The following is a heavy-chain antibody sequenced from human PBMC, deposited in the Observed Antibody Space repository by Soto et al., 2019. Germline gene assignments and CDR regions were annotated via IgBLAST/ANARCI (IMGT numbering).Heavy chain of an antibody. J-gene: IGHJ4*02. CDR2: INPLPTSGST. Sequence: QMQLVQSGAEVKKPGASVKVSCKASGYIFTNYYIHWVRQAPGQGLEWMAIINPLPTSGSTNYAQKFQGRVTVTRDTSTSTVYLELSSLRSDDTAVYYCARDLAAAAYWGQGTLVTVSS. CDR3: ARDLAAAAY. D-gene: IGHD6-13*01. V-gene: IGHV1-46*01. CDR1: GYIFTNYY.